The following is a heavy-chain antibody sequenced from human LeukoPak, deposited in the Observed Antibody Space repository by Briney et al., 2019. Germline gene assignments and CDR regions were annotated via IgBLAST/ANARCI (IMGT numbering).Heavy chain of an antibody. CDR2: ISSNGGST. CDR3: ARPIDNGSGSYYFPY. V-gene: IGHV3-64*01. CDR1: GFTFSSYA. J-gene: IGHJ4*02. Sequence: RGSLRLSCAASGFTFSSYAMHWVRQAPGKGLEYVSAISSNGGSTYYANSVKGRFTISRDNSKNTLYLQMGSLRAEDMAVYYCARPIDNGSGSYYFPYWGQGTLVTVSS. D-gene: IGHD3-10*01.